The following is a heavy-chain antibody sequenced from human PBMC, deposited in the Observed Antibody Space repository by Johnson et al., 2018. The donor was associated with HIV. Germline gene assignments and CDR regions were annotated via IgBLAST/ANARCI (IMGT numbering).Heavy chain of an antibody. V-gene: IGHV3-30*04. D-gene: IGHD6-19*01. J-gene: IGHJ3*02. Sequence: QVQLVESGGGLIQPGGSLRLSCAASGFTFSSYAMHWVRQAPGKGLEWVAVISYDGSNKYYADSVKGRFTISRDNSKNKLYLQMNSLRAEDTAVYYCARGGYSSGWSDAFDIWGQGTMVTVSS. CDR3: ARGGYSSGWSDAFDI. CDR2: ISYDGSNK. CDR1: GFTFSSYA.